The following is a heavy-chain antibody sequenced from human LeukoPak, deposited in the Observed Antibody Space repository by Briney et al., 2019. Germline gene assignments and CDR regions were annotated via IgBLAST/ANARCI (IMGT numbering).Heavy chain of an antibody. CDR3: TTRRGNYYGSGSTTLVDY. CDR1: GFTFSNAW. D-gene: IGHD3-10*01. Sequence: TGGSLRLSCAASGFTFSNAWMSWVRQAPGKGLGWVGRIKSKTDGGTTDYAAPVKGRFTISRDDSKNTLYLQMNSLKTEDTAVYYCTTRRGNYYGSGSTTLVDYWGQGTLVTVSS. CDR2: IKSKTDGGTT. V-gene: IGHV3-15*01. J-gene: IGHJ4*02.